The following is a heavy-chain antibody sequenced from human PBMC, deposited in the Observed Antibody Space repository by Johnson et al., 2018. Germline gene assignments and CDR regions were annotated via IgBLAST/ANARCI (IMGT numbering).Heavy chain of an antibody. J-gene: IGHJ4*02. CDR3: TRDRPDWAMDY. V-gene: IGHV3-69-1*02. CDR2: ISGTSVV. Sequence: VQLVESGGGLVQPGVSLRLSCAASGFLFGDVPMNWVRQAPGKGLEWISYISGTSVVFYADSLKGRFTISRDNAKNSVYLQMNSLRVEDTALYYCTRDRPDWAMDYWGQGTLVTVSS. D-gene: IGHD3-9*01. CDR1: GFLFGDVP.